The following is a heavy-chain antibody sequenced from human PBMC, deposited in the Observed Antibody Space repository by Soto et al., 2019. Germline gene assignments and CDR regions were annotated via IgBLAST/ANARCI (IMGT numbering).Heavy chain of an antibody. D-gene: IGHD2-15*01. J-gene: IGHJ6*02. CDR3: ARSQGGSSSLDIYYYYYYGMDV. CDR1: GGTFSSYA. CDR2: IIPIFGTA. V-gene: IGHV1-69*01. Sequence: QVQLVQSGAEVKKPGSSVKVSCKAPGGTFSSYAISWVRQAPGQGLEWMGGIIPIFGTAKYAQKCQGRVTITADESTSTCYMELSSLRSEDTAVYYCARSQGGSSSLDIYYYYYYGMDVLGQGTTVTVSS.